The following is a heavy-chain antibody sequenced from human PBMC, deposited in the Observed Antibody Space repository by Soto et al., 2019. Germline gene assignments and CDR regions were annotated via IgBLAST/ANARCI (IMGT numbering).Heavy chain of an antibody. CDR2: IYYSGST. CDR3: AKGDCGGDCYSFDAFDT. CDR1: GGSISSGDYY. J-gene: IGHJ3*02. V-gene: IGHV4-31*03. D-gene: IGHD2-21*02. Sequence: SETLSLTCTVSGGSISSGDYYWSWIRQHPGKGLEWIGYIYYSGSTYYNPSLRSRVTISVDTSKNTLYLQMNSLRAEDTAVYYCAKGDCGGDCYSFDAFDTWGQGTMVTVSS.